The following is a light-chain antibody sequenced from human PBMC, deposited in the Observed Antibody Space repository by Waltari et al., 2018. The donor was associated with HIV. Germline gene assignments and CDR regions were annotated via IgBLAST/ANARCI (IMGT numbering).Light chain of an antibody. Sequence: QSVLTQPPSASGTPGQRVTISCSGRNSNIGSNSVNWYHQVPGTAPKLLIYSNNQRPSGVPDRFSGSKSGNSASLAISGLRSEDEADYYCAAWDDSRNGEVIFGGGTKLTVL. CDR2: SNN. V-gene: IGLV1-44*01. J-gene: IGLJ2*01. CDR3: AAWDDSRNGEVI. CDR1: NSNIGSNS.